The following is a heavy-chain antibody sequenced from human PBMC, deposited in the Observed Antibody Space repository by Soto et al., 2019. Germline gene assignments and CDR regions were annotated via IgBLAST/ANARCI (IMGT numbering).Heavy chain of an antibody. CDR3: AKDRVRCLEWLPAGYAGIDY. V-gene: IGHV3-23*01. Sequence: VGSLRFSCAASGFTFSSDAMSWVRQAPGKGLEWVSAISGSGGSTYYADSVKGRFTISRDNSKNTLYLQMNSLRADDTAVYYCAKDRVRCLEWLPAGYAGIDYWGQGTLVTVSS. D-gene: IGHD3-3*01. J-gene: IGHJ4*02. CDR1: GFTFSSDA. CDR2: ISGSGGST.